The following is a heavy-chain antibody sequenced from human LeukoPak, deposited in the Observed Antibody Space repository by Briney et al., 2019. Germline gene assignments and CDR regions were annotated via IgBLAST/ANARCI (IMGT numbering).Heavy chain of an antibody. CDR3: ARDYFDSSDYPQTYYYYYMDV. Sequence: GRSLRLSCAASGFTFSRYSMNWVRQAPGKGLEWVASISSTSTVIYSADSVKGRFTISRDTAKNSLFLQMNSLRAEDTAIYYCARDYFDSSDYPQTYYYYYMDVWGKGTTVTVSS. D-gene: IGHD3-22*01. CDR2: ISSTSTVI. CDR1: GFTFSRYS. V-gene: IGHV3-21*01. J-gene: IGHJ6*03.